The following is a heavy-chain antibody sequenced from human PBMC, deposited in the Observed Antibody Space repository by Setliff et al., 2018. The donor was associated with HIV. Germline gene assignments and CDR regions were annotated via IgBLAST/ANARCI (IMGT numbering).Heavy chain of an antibody. D-gene: IGHD1-1*01. Sequence: GASVKVSCKASGYSFTTHDINWVRQSPGQGLEWMGWMNPDSGNTNYAQKLQGRVTMTTDTSSSTAYLDLRSLRSDDTAVYYCAKPRLYNSALENWGQGTLVTVSS. CDR3: AKPRLYNSALEN. J-gene: IGHJ4*02. CDR2: MNPDSGNT. CDR1: GYSFTTHD. V-gene: IGHV1-18*01.